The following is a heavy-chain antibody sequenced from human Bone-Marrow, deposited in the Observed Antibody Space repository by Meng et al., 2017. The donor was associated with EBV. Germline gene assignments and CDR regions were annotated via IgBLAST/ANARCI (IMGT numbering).Heavy chain of an antibody. D-gene: IGHD6-13*01. CDR3: ARDLGYTSSCHDY. Sequence: QVPLVQSGVAVKKPGASVKVSCKTSGYTFTSCAISRVRQAPGQGLEWMGWISADKGNRNYAQKFQDRVTLTTDTSTRTAYMELRSLRSDDTAVYFCARDLGYTSSCHDYWGQGTLVTVSS. CDR2: ISADKGNR. V-gene: IGHV1-18*01. CDR1: GYTFTSCA. J-gene: IGHJ4*02.